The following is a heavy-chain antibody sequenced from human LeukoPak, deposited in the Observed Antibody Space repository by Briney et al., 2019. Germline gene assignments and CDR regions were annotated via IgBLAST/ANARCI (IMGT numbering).Heavy chain of an antibody. CDR2: INHSGST. J-gene: IGHJ4*02. Sequence: SETLSLTCTVSGGSITITNYYWGWIRQPPGKGLEWIGEINHSGSTNYNPSLKSRVTISVDTSKNQFSLKLSSVTAADTAVYYCARPRVGYSYGHTNPPHYWGQGTLVTVSS. CDR3: ARPRVGYSYGHTNPPHY. CDR1: GGSITITNYY. V-gene: IGHV4-39*07. D-gene: IGHD5-18*01.